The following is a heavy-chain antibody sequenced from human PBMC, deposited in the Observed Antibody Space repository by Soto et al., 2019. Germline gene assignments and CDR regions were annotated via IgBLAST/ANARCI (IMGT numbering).Heavy chain of an antibody. CDR3: AKDQAAGGTISRYFQY. CDR1: GFSFSTYA. Sequence: EVQLLESVGGLVQPEGSLRLSCAASGFSFSTYAMSWVRQAPGKGLEWVSGISGSGGTTYYADSVKGRFTISRDNSKNTLYLQVNSLRAEDTAVYYCAKDQAAGGTISRYFQYWGQGTLVTVSS. D-gene: IGHD6-13*01. J-gene: IGHJ1*01. CDR2: ISGSGGTT. V-gene: IGHV3-23*01.